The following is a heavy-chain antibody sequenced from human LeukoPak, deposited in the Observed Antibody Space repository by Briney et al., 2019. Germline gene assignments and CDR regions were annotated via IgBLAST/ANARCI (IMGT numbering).Heavy chain of an antibody. Sequence: GGSLRLSCAASGFTFSNYDMHWVRQAPGKGLEWVAVLSYDGSNKYYADSVKGRFTISRDNSKNTLYLQMNSLRAEDTAVYYCAREPSGSYHFEYFQHWGQGTLVTVSS. CDR1: GFTFSNYD. CDR3: AREPSGSYHFEYFQH. V-gene: IGHV3-30*19. CDR2: LSYDGSNK. J-gene: IGHJ1*01. D-gene: IGHD1-26*01.